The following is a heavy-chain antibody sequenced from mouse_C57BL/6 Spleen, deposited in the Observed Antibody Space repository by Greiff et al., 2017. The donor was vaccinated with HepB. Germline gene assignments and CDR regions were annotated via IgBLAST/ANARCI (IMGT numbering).Heavy chain of an antibody. CDR1: GYSFTDYN. CDR3: ARSASYYGISQYYYAMDD. J-gene: IGHJ4*01. Sequence: VQLQQSGPEMVKPGASVKISCKASGYSFTDYNMNWVKQSNGKSLEWIGVINPNYVTTSYNQKFKGKATLTVDQSSSTSYMKLHSLTSEDSAVYYCARSASYYGISQYYYAMDDWCQGPSVTVSS. D-gene: IGHD1-1*01. CDR2: INPNYVTT. V-gene: IGHV1-39*01.